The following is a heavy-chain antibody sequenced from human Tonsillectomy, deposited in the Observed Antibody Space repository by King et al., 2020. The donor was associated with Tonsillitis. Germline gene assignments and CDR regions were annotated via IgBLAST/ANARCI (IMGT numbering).Heavy chain of an antibody. V-gene: IGHV4-34*01. CDR1: GGSFSNYD. CDR3: ARSDFWSGYSDAFDI. J-gene: IGHJ3*02. Sequence: VQLQQWGAGLLKPSETLSLTCAVYGGSFSNYDWSWIRQPPGKGLEWIGEMNHSGNTNYNPPLKSRVTISVDTSKNQFSLKLSSVTAADTAVYYCARSDFWSGYSDAFDIWGQGTMVAVSS. CDR2: MNHSGNT. D-gene: IGHD3-3*01.